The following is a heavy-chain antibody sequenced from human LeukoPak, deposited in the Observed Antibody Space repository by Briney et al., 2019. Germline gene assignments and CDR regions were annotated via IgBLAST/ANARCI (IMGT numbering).Heavy chain of an antibody. Sequence: SQTLSLTCAISGDSVSSNSAAWNWIRQSPSRGLEWLGRTYYRSKGYNDYAVSVKSRITINPDTSKNQFSLQLNSVTPEDTAVXXXXXXXXXXXXGYEPIDYWGQGTLVTVSS. J-gene: IGHJ4*02. CDR1: GDSVSSNSAA. D-gene: IGHD3-22*01. CDR3: XXXXXXXXXGYEPIDY. CDR2: TYYRSKGYN. V-gene: IGHV6-1*01.